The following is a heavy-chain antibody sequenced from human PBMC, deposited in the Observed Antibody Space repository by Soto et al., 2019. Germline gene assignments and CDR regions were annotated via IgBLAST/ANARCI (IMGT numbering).Heavy chain of an antibody. J-gene: IGHJ6*02. V-gene: IGHV4-34*01. D-gene: IGHD3-3*01. CDR2: ITHSGST. CDR1: GGSFSGYY. Sequence: ETLSLTCAVYGGSFSGYYWSWIRQPPGTGLEWIGEITHSGSTNYNPSLKSRVTISVDTSKNQFSLKLSSVTAADTAVYYCARGEFEAGFWSGYYSRLDVWGQGTTVTVSS. CDR3: ARGEFEAGFWSGYYSRLDV.